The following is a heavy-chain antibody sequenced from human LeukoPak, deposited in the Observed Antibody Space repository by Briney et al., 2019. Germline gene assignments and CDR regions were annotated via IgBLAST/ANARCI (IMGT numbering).Heavy chain of an antibody. CDR3: ASWGGYSGSHGGFDY. D-gene: IGHD1-26*01. CDR2: IYYSGST. Sequence: SETLSLTCTVSGGSISSYYWSWIRQPPGKGLEWIGYIYYSGSTNYNPSLKSRVTISVDTSENQFSLKLSSVTAADTAVYYCASWGGYSGSHGGFDYWGQGTLVTVSS. J-gene: IGHJ4*02. CDR1: GGSISSYY. V-gene: IGHV4-59*08.